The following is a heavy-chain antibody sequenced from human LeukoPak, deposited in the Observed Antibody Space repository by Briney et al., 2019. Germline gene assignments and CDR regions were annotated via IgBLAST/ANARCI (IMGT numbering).Heavy chain of an antibody. D-gene: IGHD3-10*01. Sequence: SVKVSYKASGGTFSSYAISWVRQAPGQGLEWMGGIIPIFGTANYAQKFQGRVTITADESTSTAYMELSSLRSEDTAVYYCARDSPVLLWFGESPDAFDIWGQGTMVTVSS. V-gene: IGHV1-69*01. CDR1: GGTFSSYA. CDR2: IIPIFGTA. CDR3: ARDSPVLLWFGESPDAFDI. J-gene: IGHJ3*02.